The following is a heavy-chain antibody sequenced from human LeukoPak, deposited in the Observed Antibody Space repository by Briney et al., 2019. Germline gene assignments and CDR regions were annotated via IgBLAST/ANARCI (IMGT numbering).Heavy chain of an antibody. J-gene: IGHJ5*02. CDR1: GGSISSYY. CDR3: ARDGYYYDRGFDH. CDR2: IYYSGST. Sequence: PSETLSLTCTVSGGSISSYYWSWIRQPPGKGLEWIGYIYYSGSTNYNPSLKSRVTISVDTSKNQFSLKLSSVTAADTAVYYCARDGYYYDRGFDHWGQGTLVTVSS. D-gene: IGHD3-22*01. V-gene: IGHV4-59*01.